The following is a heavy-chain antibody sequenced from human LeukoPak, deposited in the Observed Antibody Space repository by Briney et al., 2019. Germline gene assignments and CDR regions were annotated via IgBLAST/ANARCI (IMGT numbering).Heavy chain of an antibody. D-gene: IGHD3-16*01. J-gene: IGHJ4*02. CDR3: ARVTDYVWGSSQYYFDY. V-gene: IGHV1-46*01. Sequence: APVKVSCKASGYTFTSYYMHWVRQAPGQGLEWMGIINPSGGSTSYAQKFQGRVTMTRDTSTSTVYMELSSLRSEDTAVYYCARVTDYVWGSSQYYFDYWGQGTLVTVSS. CDR2: INPSGGST. CDR1: GYTFTSYY.